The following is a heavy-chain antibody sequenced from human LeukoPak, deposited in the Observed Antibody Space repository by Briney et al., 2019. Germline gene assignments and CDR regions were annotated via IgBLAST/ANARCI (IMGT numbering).Heavy chain of an antibody. V-gene: IGHV4-34*01. CDR3: ARATRAAAGTCWFDP. CDR2: INHSGST. Sequence: SETLSPTCAVYGGSFSGYYWSWIRQPPGKGLEWIGEINHSGSTNYNPSLKSRVTISVDTSKNQFSLKLSSVTAADTAVYYCARATRAAAGTCWFDPWGQGTLVTVSS. D-gene: IGHD6-13*01. CDR1: GGSFSGYY. J-gene: IGHJ5*02.